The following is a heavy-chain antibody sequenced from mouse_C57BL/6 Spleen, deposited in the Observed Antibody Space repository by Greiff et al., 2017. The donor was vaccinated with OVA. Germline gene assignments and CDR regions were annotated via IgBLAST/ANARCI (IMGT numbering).Heavy chain of an antibody. CDR1: GYSITSGYS. V-gene: IGHV3-6*01. CDR2: ISYDGSN. D-gene: IGHD3-1*01. J-gene: IGHJ2*01. CDR3: ASGAYFDY. Sequence: GPGLVKPSQSLSLTCSVTGYSITSGYSWNWIRQFPGNKLEWMGYISYDGSNNYNPSLKNRISITRDTSKNQFFLKLNSVTTEDTATYYCASGAYFDYWGQGTTLTVSS.